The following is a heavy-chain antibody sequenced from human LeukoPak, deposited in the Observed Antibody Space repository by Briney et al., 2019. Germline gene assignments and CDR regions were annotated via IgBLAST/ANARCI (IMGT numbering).Heavy chain of an antibody. CDR1: GGSISSGGYY. J-gene: IGHJ4*02. D-gene: IGHD3-10*01. Sequence: SETLSLTCTVSGGSISSGGYYWSWIRQHPGKGLEWIGYIYYSGSTYYNPSLKSRVTISVDTSKNQFSLKLSSVTAADTAVYYCARLLWFGELIFLDYWGQGTLVTVSS. CDR3: ARLLWFGELIFLDY. CDR2: IYYSGST. V-gene: IGHV4-31*03.